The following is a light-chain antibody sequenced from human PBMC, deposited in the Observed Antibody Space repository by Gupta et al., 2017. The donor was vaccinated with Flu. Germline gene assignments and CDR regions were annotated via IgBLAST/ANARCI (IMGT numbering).Light chain of an antibody. CDR2: GAS. Sequence: ESATLSRRASQTVSSSYLAWYQQKPGQSPRLLIYGASSRATGIPDRFSGSGSGTDFTLTISRLEPEDFAVYYCQQYHLSPKTFGQGTKVEVK. CDR3: QQYHLSPKT. CDR1: QTVSSSY. V-gene: IGKV3-20*01. J-gene: IGKJ1*01.